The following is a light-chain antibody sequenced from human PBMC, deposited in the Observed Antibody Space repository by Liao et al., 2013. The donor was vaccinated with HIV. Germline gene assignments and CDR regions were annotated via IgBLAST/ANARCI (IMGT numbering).Light chain of an antibody. CDR1: NIGSKT. Sequence: SYVLTQPPSVSVAPGKTARITCGGSNIGSKTVHWYQQKPGQAPVLVIYYDRQRPSGIPERFSGANSGDTATLTISTVEVGDEADYYCQMWDDNSGVFGGGTKLTVL. CDR2: YDR. J-gene: IGLJ2*01. CDR3: QMWDDNSGV. V-gene: IGLV3-21*04.